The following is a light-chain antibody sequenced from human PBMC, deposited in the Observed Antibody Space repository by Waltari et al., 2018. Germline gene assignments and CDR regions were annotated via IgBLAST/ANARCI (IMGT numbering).Light chain of an antibody. J-gene: IGKJ1*01. CDR1: QSVGRT. V-gene: IGKV3-20*01. CDR3: QHYVRLPAT. CDR2: GAS. Sequence: PGERATLACRASQSVGRTLAWYQQKPGQAPRLLIFGASSRASGIPDRFSGSGSGTDFSLTISRLEPEDFAVYYCQHYVRLPATFGQGTKVEIK.